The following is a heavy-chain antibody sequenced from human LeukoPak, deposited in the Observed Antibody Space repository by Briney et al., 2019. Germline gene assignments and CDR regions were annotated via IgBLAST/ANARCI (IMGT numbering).Heavy chain of an antibody. D-gene: IGHD6-6*01. CDR3: AKDQIGARLYYFDY. J-gene: IGHJ4*02. CDR2: ISGSGGST. CDR1: GFTFSTYA. V-gene: IGHV3-23*01. Sequence: GGSLRLSCAASGFTFSTYAMSWVRQAPGKGLEWVSGISGSGGSTYYADSVKGRFTISRDNSKNMLYLQMNSLRAEETAVYYCAKDQIGARLYYFDYWGQGTLVTVSS.